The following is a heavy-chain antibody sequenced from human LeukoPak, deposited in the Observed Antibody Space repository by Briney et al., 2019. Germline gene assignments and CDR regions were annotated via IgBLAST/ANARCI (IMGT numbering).Heavy chain of an antibody. V-gene: IGHV3-48*02. D-gene: IGHD3-10*01. CDR3: VLGRPFDY. CDR2: ISSSSRSI. J-gene: IGHJ4*02. Sequence: GGSLRLSCAASGLTFSDASMSWVRQAPGKGLEWVSYISSSSRSIYYADSVKGRFTISRDNANNSLSLQMNSLRDEDTAVYYCVLGRPFDYWGQGTLVTVSS. CDR1: GLTFSDAS.